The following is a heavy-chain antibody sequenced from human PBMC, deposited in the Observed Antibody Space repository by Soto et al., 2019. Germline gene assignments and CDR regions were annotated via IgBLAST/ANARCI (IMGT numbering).Heavy chain of an antibody. D-gene: IGHD6-13*01. CDR1: GGSISSYY. J-gene: IGHJ6*02. CDR2: IYYSGST. V-gene: IGHV4-59*01. Sequence: QVQLQESGPGLVKPSETLSLTCTVSGGSISSYYWSWIRQPPGKGLEWIWYIYYSGSTNYNPSLKSRVTISVDTSKNQFSLKLSSVTAADTAVYYCARVTEQQLANYYYYGMDVWGQGTTVTVSS. CDR3: ARVTEQQLANYYYYGMDV.